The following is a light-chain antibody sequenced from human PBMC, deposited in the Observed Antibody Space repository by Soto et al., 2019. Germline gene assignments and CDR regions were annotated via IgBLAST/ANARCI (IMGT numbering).Light chain of an antibody. J-gene: IGKJ1*01. CDR3: QQYNNWLTWT. V-gene: IGKV3-15*01. CDR1: QSVSSN. CDR2: GAS. Sequence: EIVMTQSPATLSVSPGERATLSCRASQSVSSNLAWYQQKPGQAPRLLIYGASTRATGIPARFSGSGSGTEFTLTISSQQSEDFAVYYCQQYNNWLTWTFGQGTKVDNK.